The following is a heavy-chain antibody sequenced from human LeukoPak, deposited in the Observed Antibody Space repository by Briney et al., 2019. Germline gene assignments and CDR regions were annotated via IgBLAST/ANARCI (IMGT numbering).Heavy chain of an antibody. J-gene: IGHJ4*01. CDR3: ARTVGATKGYFDY. V-gene: IGHV4-34*01. D-gene: IGHD1-26*01. CDR2: INHSGST. CDR1: GGSFSGYY. Sequence: SETLSLTCAVYGGSFSGYYWSWIRQPPGKGLEWIGEINHSGSTNYNPSLKSRVTISVDTSKNQFSLKLSSVTAADTAVYYCARTVGATKGYFDYWGHGTLVTVSS.